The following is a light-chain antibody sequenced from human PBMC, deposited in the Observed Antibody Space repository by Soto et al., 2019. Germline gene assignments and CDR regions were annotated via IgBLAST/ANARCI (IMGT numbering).Light chain of an antibody. CDR3: QPYNNWPPWT. V-gene: IGKV3-15*01. Sequence: EIVMTQAPATLSVSPGERATLSCRASRSVSSNLAWYQQKPGQAPRLLISGASTRATGIPARFSGSGSGTEFTLTISSLQSEDFAVYYCQPYNNWPPWTFGQGTKVDIK. CDR1: RSVSSN. CDR2: GAS. J-gene: IGKJ1*01.